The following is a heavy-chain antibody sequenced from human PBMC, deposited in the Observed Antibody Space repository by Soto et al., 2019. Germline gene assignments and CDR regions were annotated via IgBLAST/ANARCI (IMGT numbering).Heavy chain of an antibody. J-gene: IGHJ5*02. CDR1: GGSISNYY. Sequence: SETLSLTCTVSGGSISNYYWSWIRQPPGKGLEWIGYIHHSGSTNYNPSLKSRVTISLDTSKNQFSLKLSSVTAADTAVYYCARDRMRSSSADGPEWFDPWGQGTLVTVXX. V-gene: IGHV4-59*01. CDR2: IHHSGST. CDR3: ARDRMRSSSADGPEWFDP. D-gene: IGHD2-2*01.